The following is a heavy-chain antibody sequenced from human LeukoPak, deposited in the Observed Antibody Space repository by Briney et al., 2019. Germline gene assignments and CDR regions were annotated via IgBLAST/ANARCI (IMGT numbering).Heavy chain of an antibody. V-gene: IGHV1-69*06. Sequence: GSSVKVSCKASGGTFSSYAISWVRQAPGQGLEWMGGIIPIFGTANYAQKFQGRVTITADKSTSTAYMELSSLRSEDTAVYYCAGDSGDWNDVSYYYMDVWGKGTTVTVSS. J-gene: IGHJ6*03. CDR1: GGTFSSYA. CDR3: AGDSGDWNDVSYYYMDV. CDR2: IIPIFGTA. D-gene: IGHD1-1*01.